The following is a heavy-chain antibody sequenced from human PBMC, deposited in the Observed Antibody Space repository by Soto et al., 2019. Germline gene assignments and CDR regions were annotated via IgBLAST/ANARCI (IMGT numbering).Heavy chain of an antibody. Sequence: QVQLVQSGAEVKKPGSSVKVSCKASGGTFSSYAISWVRQAPGQGLEWMGGIIPIFGTANYAQKFQGRVTITADESTSTAYRELSSLRSEDTAVYYCARAPLRTMAYYFDYWGQGTLVTVSS. CDR3: ARAPLRTMAYYFDY. D-gene: IGHD3-10*01. CDR1: GGTFSSYA. V-gene: IGHV1-69*01. CDR2: IIPIFGTA. J-gene: IGHJ4*02.